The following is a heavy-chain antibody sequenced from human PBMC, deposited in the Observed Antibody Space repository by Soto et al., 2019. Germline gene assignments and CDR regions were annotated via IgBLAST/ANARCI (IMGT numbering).Heavy chain of an antibody. J-gene: IGHJ2*01. CDR2: IFSNDEK. Sequence: QVTLKESGPVLVKPTETLTLTCTVSGFSLSNARMGVSGIRQPPGKALEWLAHIFSNDEKSYTTSLNSRLTISKDTSKSQVVLTMTNMDTVDTATYSCARVPTRTANWYFDLWGRGTLVSVSS. V-gene: IGHV2-26*01. CDR3: ARVPTRTANWYFDL. D-gene: IGHD2-21*02. CDR1: GFSLSNARMG.